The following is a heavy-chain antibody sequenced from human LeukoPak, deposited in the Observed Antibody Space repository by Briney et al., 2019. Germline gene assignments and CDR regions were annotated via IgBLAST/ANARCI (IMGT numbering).Heavy chain of an antibody. CDR3: AKDQMALFDY. V-gene: IGHV3-30*18. CDR2: ISYDGSNK. J-gene: IGHJ4*02. CDR1: GFTFSSYG. D-gene: IGHD5-24*01. Sequence: GRSLRLSCAASGFTFSSYGMHWVRQAPGKGLEWVAVISYDGSNKYYADSVKGRFTISRDNSKNTLYLQMNSLRAEDTAVCYCAKDQMALFDYWGQGTLVTVSS.